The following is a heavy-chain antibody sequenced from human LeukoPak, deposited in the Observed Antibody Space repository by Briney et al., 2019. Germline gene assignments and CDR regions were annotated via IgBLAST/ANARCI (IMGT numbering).Heavy chain of an antibody. CDR1: GGSFSGYY. Sequence: SETLSLTCAVYGGSFSGYYWSWIRQPPGKGLEWIGEINHSGSTNYNPSPKSRVTISVDTSKNQFSLKLSSVTAADTAVYYCARQKEVIAVTGGYYYYMDVWGKGTTVTISS. D-gene: IGHD6-19*01. CDR3: ARQKEVIAVTGGYYYYMDV. V-gene: IGHV4-34*01. CDR2: INHSGST. J-gene: IGHJ6*03.